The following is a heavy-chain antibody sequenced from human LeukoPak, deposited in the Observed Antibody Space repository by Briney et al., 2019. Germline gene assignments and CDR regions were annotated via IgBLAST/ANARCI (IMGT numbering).Heavy chain of an antibody. CDR3: AREGTGQLALRYFDWSHRHNWFDP. CDR2: VHHTGRT. CDR1: GGSISDSFEHY. D-gene: IGHD3-9*01. V-gene: IGHV4-4*02. J-gene: IGHJ5*02. Sequence: SETLSLTCVVSGGSISDSFEHYWCWVRQPPGKGFEWIAEVHHTGRTIYSPSFARRVTISPDTSTNQVSLKLTSVTAADTAVYYCAREGTGQLALRYFDWSHRHNWFDPWGQGTLVTVSS.